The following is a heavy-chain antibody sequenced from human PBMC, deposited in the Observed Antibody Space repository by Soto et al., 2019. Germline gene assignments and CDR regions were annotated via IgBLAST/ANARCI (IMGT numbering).Heavy chain of an antibody. CDR1: GGSVSSGSYY. CDR3: ARGGLIAAAGTNAFGI. J-gene: IGHJ3*02. D-gene: IGHD6-13*01. CDR2: SYYSGST. Sequence: QVQLQESGPGLVKPSETLSLTCTVSGGSVSSGSYYWSWLRQPPGKGLEWIGYSYYSGSTNYNPSLKSRVTISVDTSKNQFALKLSSVTAADTAVYYCARGGLIAAAGTNAFGIWGQGTMVTVSS. V-gene: IGHV4-61*01.